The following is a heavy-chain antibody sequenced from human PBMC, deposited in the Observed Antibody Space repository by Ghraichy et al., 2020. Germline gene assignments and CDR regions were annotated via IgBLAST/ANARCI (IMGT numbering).Heavy chain of an antibody. Sequence: SETLSLTCTVSGGAISSGGYYWSWIRQRPGKGLEWIGYTFHSGNTYYNPSLRSRVTISADTSKNQFSLRVSSVTAADTAVYYCAKDHSSTPGQMDVWGQGTTVTVS. CDR1: GGAISSGGYY. CDR2: TFHSGNT. CDR3: AKDHSSTPGQMDV. J-gene: IGHJ6*02. D-gene: IGHD6-19*01. V-gene: IGHV4-31*03.